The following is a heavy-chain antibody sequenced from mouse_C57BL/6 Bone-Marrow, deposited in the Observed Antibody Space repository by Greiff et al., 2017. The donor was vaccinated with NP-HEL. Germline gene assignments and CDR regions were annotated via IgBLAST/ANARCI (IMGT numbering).Heavy chain of an antibody. CDR3: AMDYYGSSLDYAMDY. CDR2: INPNNGGT. Sequence: EVQLQQSGPELVKPGASVKISCKASGYTFTDYYMNWVKQSHGKSLEWIGDINPNNGGTSYNQKFKGKATLTVDKSSSTAYMELRSLTSEDSAVYYCAMDYYGSSLDYAMDYWGQGTSVTVSS. D-gene: IGHD1-1*01. V-gene: IGHV1-26*01. J-gene: IGHJ4*01. CDR1: GYTFTDYY.